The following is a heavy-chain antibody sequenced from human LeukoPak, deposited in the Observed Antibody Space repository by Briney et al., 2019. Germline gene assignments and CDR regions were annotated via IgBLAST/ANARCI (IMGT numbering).Heavy chain of an antibody. CDR1: GGSISSGGYY. Sequence: PSETLSLTCTVSGGSISSGGYYWSWIRQHPGKGLEWIGYIYYSGSTYYNPSLKSRVTISVDTSKNQFTLKLSSVTAADTAVYYCARPGGRYCSSTSCQEYFQHWGQGTLVTVSS. D-gene: IGHD2-2*01. J-gene: IGHJ1*01. CDR3: ARPGGRYCSSTSCQEYFQH. CDR2: IYYSGST. V-gene: IGHV4-31*03.